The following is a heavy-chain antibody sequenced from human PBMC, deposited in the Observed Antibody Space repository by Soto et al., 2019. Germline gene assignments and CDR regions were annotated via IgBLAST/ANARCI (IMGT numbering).Heavy chain of an antibody. D-gene: IGHD3-3*01. CDR1: GFTFSSYA. CDR3: AKFDYDFWSGYYSGYYYYMDV. V-gene: IGHV3-23*01. Sequence: GGSLRLSCAASGFTFSSYAMSWVRQAPGKGLEWVSAISGSGGSTYYADSVKGRFTISRDNSKNTLYLQMNSLRAEDTAVYYCAKFDYDFWSGYYSGYYYYMDVWGKGTTVTVSS. J-gene: IGHJ6*03. CDR2: ISGSGGST.